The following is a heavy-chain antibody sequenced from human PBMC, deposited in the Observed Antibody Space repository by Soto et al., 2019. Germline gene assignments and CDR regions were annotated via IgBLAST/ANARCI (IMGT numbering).Heavy chain of an antibody. D-gene: IGHD7-27*01. V-gene: IGHV4-59*01. CDR1: GGSISSYY. Sequence: QVQLQESGPGLVKPSETLSLTCTVSGGSISSYYWSWIRQPPGKGLEWIGYIYYSGSTNYNPSLTSRVTLSVDTSKNQFSLKLSSVTAADTAVYYCARGWGRGGMDVWGQGTTVTVSS. CDR3: ARGWGRGGMDV. CDR2: IYYSGST. J-gene: IGHJ6*02.